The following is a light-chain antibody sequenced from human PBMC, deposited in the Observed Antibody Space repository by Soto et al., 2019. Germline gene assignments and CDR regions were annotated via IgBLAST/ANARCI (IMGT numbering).Light chain of an antibody. V-gene: IGKV4-1*01. CDR2: WAS. CDR1: QSVLYSSNNKNY. Sequence: DFVMTQSPDSLAVSLGERATINCKSSQSVLYSSNNKNYLAWFQQKPGQPPKLLIYWASTRESGVPDRFSGSGSGTDFTLTISSLQAEDVAVYYCQQYYSNPPLTFRQGTKVEIK. CDR3: QQYYSNPPLT. J-gene: IGKJ1*01.